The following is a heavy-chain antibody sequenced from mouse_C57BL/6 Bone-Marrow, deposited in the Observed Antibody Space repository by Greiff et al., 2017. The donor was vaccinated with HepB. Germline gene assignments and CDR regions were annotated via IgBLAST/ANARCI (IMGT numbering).Heavy chain of an antibody. CDR1: GFTFTDYY. V-gene: IGHV7-3*01. J-gene: IGHJ1*03. D-gene: IGHD4-1*01. Sequence: EVQRVESGGGLVQPGGSLSLSCAASGFTFTDYYMSWVRQPPGKALEWLGFIRNKANGYTTEYSASVKGRFTISRDNSQSILYLQMSALRAEDSAAYYCARSLSWGGRYFDGWGTGTTVTVSS. CDR2: IRNKANGYTT. CDR3: ARSLSWGGRYFDG.